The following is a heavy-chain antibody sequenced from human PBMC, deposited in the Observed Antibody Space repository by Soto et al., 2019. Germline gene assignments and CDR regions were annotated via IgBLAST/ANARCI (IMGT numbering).Heavy chain of an antibody. CDR2: ISGSGGST. V-gene: IGHV3-23*01. Sequence: GGSLRLSCAASGFTFSIYAMSWVCQAPGKGLEWVSAISGSGGSTYYADSVKGRFTISRDNSKNTLYLQMNSLRAEDTAVYYCAKTIFGVVMTPWFDPWGQGTLVTVSS. D-gene: IGHD3-3*01. J-gene: IGHJ5*02. CDR3: AKTIFGVVMTPWFDP. CDR1: GFTFSIYA.